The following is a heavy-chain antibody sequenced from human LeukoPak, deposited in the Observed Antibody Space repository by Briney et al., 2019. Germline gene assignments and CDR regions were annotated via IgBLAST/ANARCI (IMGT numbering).Heavy chain of an antibody. CDR2: IYYSGST. CDR1: VGSISSGAYY. V-gene: IGHV4-61*08. D-gene: IGHD2-2*01. J-gene: IGHJ3*02. CDR3: AIGVDCSSTSCHDAFDI. Sequence: SETLSLTCTVSVGSISSGAYYWSWIRQPPGKGLEWIGYIYYSGSTNYNPSLKSRVTISVDTSKNQFSLKLSSVTAADTAVYYCAIGVDCSSTSCHDAFDIWGQGTMVTVSS.